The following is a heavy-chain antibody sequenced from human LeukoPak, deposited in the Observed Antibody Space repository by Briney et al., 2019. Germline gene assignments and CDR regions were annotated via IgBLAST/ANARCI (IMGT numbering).Heavy chain of an antibody. J-gene: IGHJ4*02. CDR1: GFTFSNYG. V-gene: IGHV3-30*03. CDR2: ISFDESNK. Sequence: GGSLRLSCAASGFTFSNYGMHWVRQAPGKGLEWVAVISFDESNKYYADSVKGRFTLSRDNSKNTLYLQMNSLRAEDTAVYYCARGQWLVRSVYFDYWGQGTLVPVSS. D-gene: IGHD6-19*01. CDR3: ARGQWLVRSVYFDY.